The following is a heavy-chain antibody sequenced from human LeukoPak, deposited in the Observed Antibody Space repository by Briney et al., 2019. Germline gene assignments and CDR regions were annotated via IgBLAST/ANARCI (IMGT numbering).Heavy chain of an antibody. D-gene: IGHD3-3*01. CDR1: GFTFGSYS. Sequence: GGSLRLSCAASGFTFGSYSMNWVRQAPGKGLEWVSYISSSSSTIYYADSVKGRFTISRDNAKNSLYLQMNSLRAEDTAVYYCARDPRFLEWLPYDYWGQGTLVTVSS. CDR3: ARDPRFLEWLPYDY. J-gene: IGHJ4*02. CDR2: ISSSSSTI. V-gene: IGHV3-48*01.